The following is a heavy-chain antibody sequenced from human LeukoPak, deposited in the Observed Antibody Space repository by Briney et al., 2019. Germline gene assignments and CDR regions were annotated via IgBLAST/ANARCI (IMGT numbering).Heavy chain of an antibody. CDR1: GFTFSSYA. D-gene: IGHD6-19*01. V-gene: IGHV3-23*01. CDR2: ISGSGGST. J-gene: IGHJ4*02. CDR3: AKDQGYNSGWYGDYFDY. Sequence: QPVGSLRLSCAASGFTFSSYAMSWVRQAPGKGLDWVSAISGSGGSTYYADSVKGRFTISRDNSKNMLYLQMNSLRAEDTAVYYCAKDQGYNSGWYGDYFDYWGQGSLVIVSS.